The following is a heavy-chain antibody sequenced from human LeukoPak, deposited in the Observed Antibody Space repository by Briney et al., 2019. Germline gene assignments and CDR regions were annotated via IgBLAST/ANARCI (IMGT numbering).Heavy chain of an antibody. D-gene: IGHD3-10*01. J-gene: IGHJ6*02. CDR2: ISGSGGST. CDR1: GFTFSSYA. Sequence: GGSLRLSCAAPGFTFSSYAMSWVRQAPGKGLEWVSAISGSGGSTYYADSVKGRFTISRDNSKNTLYLQMNSLRAEDTAVYYCAKKESPNYYGSGSYYYYGMDVWGQGTTVTVSS. V-gene: IGHV3-23*01. CDR3: AKKESPNYYGSGSYYYYGMDV.